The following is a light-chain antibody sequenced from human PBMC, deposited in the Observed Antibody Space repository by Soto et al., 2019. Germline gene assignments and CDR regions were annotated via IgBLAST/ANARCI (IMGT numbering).Light chain of an antibody. CDR3: QQYNSYSWK. Sequence: VIWMTHSPSLLSASTLYIVTISFRMSQGISSYLAWYQQKPGKAPELLIYAASTLQSGVPSRFSGSGSGTEFTLTISSLQPDDFATYYCQQYNSYSWKFGQGTKVDIK. CDR2: AAS. CDR1: QGISSY. J-gene: IGKJ1*01. V-gene: IGKV1D-8*03.